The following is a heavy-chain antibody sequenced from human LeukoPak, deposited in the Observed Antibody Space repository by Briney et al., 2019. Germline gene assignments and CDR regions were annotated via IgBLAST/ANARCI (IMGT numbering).Heavy chain of an antibody. Sequence: GASLRLSCAASGFTFSNYARSWVRQAQGKGLEGVAAINGSGGNTYYADSVKGGFTISRDNSKNTVFLQMNSLRAEDTAVYYCAKWGDYDVLTGYYVSDYWGQGTLVTVSS. J-gene: IGHJ4*02. D-gene: IGHD3-9*01. V-gene: IGHV3-23*01. CDR1: GFTFSNYA. CDR2: INGSGGNT. CDR3: AKWGDYDVLTGYYVSDY.